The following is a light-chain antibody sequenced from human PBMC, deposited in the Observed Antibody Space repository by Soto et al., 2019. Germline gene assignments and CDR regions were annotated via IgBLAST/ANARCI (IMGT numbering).Light chain of an antibody. CDR2: EVS. CDR3: SSYTSINTYV. V-gene: IGLV2-14*01. J-gene: IGLJ1*01. Sequence: QSVLTQPASVSGSPGQSITISCSGTSSDVGDYNYVSWYQQHPGKAPKLMIYEVSNRPSGVSNRFSGSKSGNTASLTTSGLQVEDEADYYCSSYTSINTYVFGTGTKVTVL. CDR1: SSDVGDYNY.